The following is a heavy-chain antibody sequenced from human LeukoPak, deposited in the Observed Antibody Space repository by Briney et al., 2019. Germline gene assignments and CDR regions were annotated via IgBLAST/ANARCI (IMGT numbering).Heavy chain of an antibody. V-gene: IGHV3-43*02. J-gene: IGHJ4*02. CDR2: INDDGTNT. CDR1: GFTFGDYA. Sequence: GGSLRLSCAASGFTFGDYAMHWVRQVPGRAPEWVSLINDDGTNTYYADSVKGRLTISRDNGKNSLFLQMDGLRTEDTALYFCARGNTTFYDVWTGYYWFGGYFDFWGQGTQVTVSS. CDR3: ARGNTTFYDVWTGYYWFGGYFDF. D-gene: IGHD3-3*01.